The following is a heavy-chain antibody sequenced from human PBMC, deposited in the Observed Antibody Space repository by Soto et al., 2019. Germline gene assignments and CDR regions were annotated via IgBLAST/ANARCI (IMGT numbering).Heavy chain of an antibody. CDR2: IYYSGST. J-gene: IGHJ6*03. D-gene: IGHD3-10*01. V-gene: IGHV4-59*08. Sequence: SETLSLTCTVSGGSISSYYWSWIRQPPGKGLEWIGYIYYSGSTNYNPSLKSRVTISVDTSKNQFSLKLSSVTAADTAVYYCARRTGWFGDGYYYYMDVWGKGTTVTVSS. CDR1: GGSISSYY. CDR3: ARRTGWFGDGYYYYMDV.